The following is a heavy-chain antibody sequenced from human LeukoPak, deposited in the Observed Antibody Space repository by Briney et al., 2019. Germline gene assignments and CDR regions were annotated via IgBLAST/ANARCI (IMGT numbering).Heavy chain of an antibody. CDR1: GGSISSYY. V-gene: IGHV4-59*01. CDR3: ARAVREKQYNWFDP. Sequence: SETLSLTCTVSGGSISSYYWSWIRQPPGKGLEWIGYIYYSGSTNYNPSLKSRVTISVDTSKNQFSLKLSSVTAADTAVYYCARAVREKQYNWFDPWGQGTLVTVSS. J-gene: IGHJ5*02. D-gene: IGHD3-10*01. CDR2: IYYSGST.